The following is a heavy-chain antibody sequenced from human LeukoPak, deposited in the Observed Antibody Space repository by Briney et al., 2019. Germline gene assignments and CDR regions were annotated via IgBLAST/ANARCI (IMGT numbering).Heavy chain of an antibody. V-gene: IGHV3-23*01. J-gene: IGHJ2*01. CDR3: AKGKGPTANWYFDV. D-gene: IGHD2-21*02. CDR1: GFTFSSYA. Sequence: GGSLRLSCAASGFTFSSYAMSWVRQAPGKGFEWVSVIGGGPGNTYYTDSVKGRFTISRDNSKNTLYLHLNSLRAEDTAVYYCAKGKGPTANWYFDVWGRGTLVTVSS. CDR2: IGGGPGNT.